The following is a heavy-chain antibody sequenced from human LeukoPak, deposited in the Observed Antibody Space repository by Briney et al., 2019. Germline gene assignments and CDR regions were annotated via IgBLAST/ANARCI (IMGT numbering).Heavy chain of an antibody. V-gene: IGHV7-4-1*02. D-gene: IGHD1-26*01. CDR3: ARGPYSGSYYTGGEFDY. J-gene: IGHJ4*02. CDR1: GYTFTSYA. Sequence: ASVKVSCKASGYTFTSYAMNWVRQAPGQGLEWMGWINTNTGNPTYAQGFTGRFVFSLDTSVSTAYLQISSLKAEDTAVYYCARGPYSGSYYTGGEFDYWGQGTLVTVSS. CDR2: INTNTGNP.